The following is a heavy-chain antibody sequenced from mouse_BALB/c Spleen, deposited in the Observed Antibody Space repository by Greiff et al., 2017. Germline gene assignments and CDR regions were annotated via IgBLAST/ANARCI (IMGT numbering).Heavy chain of an antibody. V-gene: IGHV2-2*02. Sequence: VQVVESGPGLVQPSQSLSITCTVSGFSLTSYGVHWVRQSPGKGLEWLGVIWSGGSTDYNAAFISRLSISKDNSKSQVFFKMNSLQANDTAIYYCARNVPITTVFDYWGQGTTLTVSS. CDR3: ARNVPITTVFDY. J-gene: IGHJ2*01. D-gene: IGHD1-1*01. CDR1: GFSLTSYG. CDR2: IWSGGST.